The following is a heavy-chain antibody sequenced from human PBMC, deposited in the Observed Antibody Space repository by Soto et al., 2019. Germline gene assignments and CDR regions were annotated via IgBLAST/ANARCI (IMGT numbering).Heavy chain of an antibody. V-gene: IGHV3-23*01. CDR3: ARGSSCYISSWYYFDY. CDR1: GFTFTDYA. J-gene: IGHJ4*02. Sequence: EVQLLESGGGLVQPGGSLRLSCAASGFTFTDYALSWVRQAPGKGLEWVATISGIGGSTYLADSVKGRLSISRDNSKNTVSLLMNSLRAEDTAVYFCARGSSCYISSWYYFDYWGRGTLVTVSS. CDR2: ISGIGGST. D-gene: IGHD6-13*01.